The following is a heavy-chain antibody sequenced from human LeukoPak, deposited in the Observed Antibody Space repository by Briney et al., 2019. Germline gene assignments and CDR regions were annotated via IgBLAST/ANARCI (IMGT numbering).Heavy chain of an antibody. J-gene: IGHJ3*02. D-gene: IGHD3-9*01. V-gene: IGHV3-21*01. Sequence: GGSLRLSCAASGFTFSSYSMNWVRQAPGKGLEWVSSISSSSSYIYYADSVKGRFSISRDNAKNSLYLQMNSLRAEDTAVYYCARDFYDILTPVQSGAFDIWGQGTMVTVSS. CDR3: ARDFYDILTPVQSGAFDI. CDR1: GFTFSSYS. CDR2: ISSSSSYI.